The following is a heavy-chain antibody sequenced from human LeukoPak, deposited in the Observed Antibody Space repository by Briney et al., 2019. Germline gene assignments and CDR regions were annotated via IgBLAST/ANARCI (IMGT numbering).Heavy chain of an antibody. Sequence: ASVKVSCKASGYTFTSYGISWVRQAPGQGLEWMGWINPNSGGTNYAQKFQGRVTMTRDTSISTAYMELSRLRSDDTAVYYCAREGLDGDLYIALGYWGQGTLVTVSS. CDR3: AREGLDGDLYIALGY. CDR2: INPNSGGT. CDR1: GYTFTSYG. D-gene: IGHD4-17*01. V-gene: IGHV1-2*02. J-gene: IGHJ4*02.